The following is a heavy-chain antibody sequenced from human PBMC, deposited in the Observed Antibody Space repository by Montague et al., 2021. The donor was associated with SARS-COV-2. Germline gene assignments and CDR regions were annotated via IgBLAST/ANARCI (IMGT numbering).Heavy chain of an antibody. CDR3: ASGWAFDP. J-gene: IGHJ3*01. Sequence: SETLSLTCTVSGGSTASHYWNWICQSPGKRTEWIGYVYYNGDTKYNSSLQSRFTISIDTSATQFPVMLNSVTAADTAASFCASGWAFDPWGQGRLVTVSS. D-gene: IGHD6-19*01. V-gene: IGHV4-59*08. CDR2: VYYNGDT. CDR1: GGSTASHY.